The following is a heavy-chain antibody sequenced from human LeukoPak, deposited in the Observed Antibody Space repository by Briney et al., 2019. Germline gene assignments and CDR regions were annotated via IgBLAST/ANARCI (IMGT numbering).Heavy chain of an antibody. V-gene: IGHV1-2*02. J-gene: IGHJ4*02. Sequence: GGPVKVPCKASGYTFTGYYMHWVRQAPGQGLEWMGWINPNSGGTNYAQKFQGRVTMTRGTSISTAYMELSRLRSDDTAVYYCARAEWELLAYFDYWGQGTLVTVSS. D-gene: IGHD1-26*01. CDR3: ARAEWELLAYFDY. CDR1: GYTFTGYY. CDR2: INPNSGGT.